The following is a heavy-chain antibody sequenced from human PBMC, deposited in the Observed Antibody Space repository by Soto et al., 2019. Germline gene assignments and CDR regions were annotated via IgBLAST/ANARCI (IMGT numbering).Heavy chain of an antibody. J-gene: IGHJ4*02. CDR2: INAFNGNT. CDR3: ASDPVAGTYVDD. D-gene: IGHD6-19*01. CDR1: GYTFISYG. Sequence: QVQLVQSGAEVKKPGASVKVSCKASGYTFISYGISWVRQAPGQGLEWMGWINAFNGNTNYAQKLQGRVTMTRDTSTSTAYMELRSLRSDDTAVYYCASDPVAGTYVDDWGQGTLVTVSS. V-gene: IGHV1-18*01.